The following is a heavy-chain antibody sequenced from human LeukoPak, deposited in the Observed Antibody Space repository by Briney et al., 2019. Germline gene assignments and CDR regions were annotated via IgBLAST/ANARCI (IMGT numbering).Heavy chain of an antibody. J-gene: IGHJ4*02. Sequence: GASVKVSCKASGYTFTGYYMHWVRQAPGQGLEWMGWINPNSGGTNYAQKFQGRVTMTRDTSISTAYMELSRLRSGDTAVYYCARWRWLQGGQVHYYFDYWGQGTLVTVSS. CDR2: INPNSGGT. CDR3: ARWRWLQGGQVHYYFDY. D-gene: IGHD5-24*01. CDR1: GYTFTGYY. V-gene: IGHV1-2*02.